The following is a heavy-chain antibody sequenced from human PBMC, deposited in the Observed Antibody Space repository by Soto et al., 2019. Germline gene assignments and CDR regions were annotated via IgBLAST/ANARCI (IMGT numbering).Heavy chain of an antibody. CDR1: GFTFSSYG. CDR3: AKDEKPYSSSSQDYFDY. Sequence: QVQLVESGGGVVQPGRSLRLSCAASGFTFSSYGMHWVRQAPGKGLEWVVVISSDGSNKYYADSVKGRFTISRDNSENTLYLQMNTLRAEDTAVYFCAKDEKPYSSSSQDYFDYWGQGTLVTVSS. CDR2: ISSDGSNK. J-gene: IGHJ4*02. V-gene: IGHV3-30*18. D-gene: IGHD6-6*01.